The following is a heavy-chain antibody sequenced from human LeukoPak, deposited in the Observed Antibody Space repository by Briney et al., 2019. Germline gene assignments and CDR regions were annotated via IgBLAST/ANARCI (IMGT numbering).Heavy chain of an antibody. V-gene: IGHV4-34*01. Sequence: SETLSLTCAVYGGSFSGYYWSWIRQTPGKGLEWIGEINHSGSTNYNPSLKSRVTISVDTSKNQFSLKLSSVTAADTAVYYCARVVYGNGWQVDYWGRGTLVTVSS. CDR3: ARVVYGNGWQVDY. D-gene: IGHD6-19*01. CDR2: INHSGST. CDR1: GGSFSGYY. J-gene: IGHJ4*02.